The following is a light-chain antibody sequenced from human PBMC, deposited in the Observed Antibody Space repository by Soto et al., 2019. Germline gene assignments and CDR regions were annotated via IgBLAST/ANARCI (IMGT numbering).Light chain of an antibody. V-gene: IGKV1-5*01. CDR3: QHYNSYSEA. CDR2: DAS. J-gene: IGKJ1*01. CDR1: QSISIY. Sequence: DIQMTQSPSSLSASVGDRVTITCRASQSISIYLNWYQLEPGKAPNLLIYDASSLESGVPSRFSGSGSGTEFTLTISSLQPDDFATYYCQHYNSYSEAFGQGTKVDIK.